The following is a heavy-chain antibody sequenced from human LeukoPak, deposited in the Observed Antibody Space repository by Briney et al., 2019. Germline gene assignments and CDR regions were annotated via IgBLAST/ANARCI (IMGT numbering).Heavy chain of an antibody. CDR1: GFTFSSYA. D-gene: IGHD6-13*01. CDR2: ISGSGGST. J-gene: IGHJ4*02. CDR3: AKRGRSSWYYFDY. Sequence: AGGSLRLSCAASGFTFSSYAMSWVRQAPGKGLEWVSAISGSGGSTYYADSVKGRFTISRDNSKNTLYLQMNSLRAEDTAVYYCAKRGRSSWYYFDYWGQGTLVTVSS. V-gene: IGHV3-23*01.